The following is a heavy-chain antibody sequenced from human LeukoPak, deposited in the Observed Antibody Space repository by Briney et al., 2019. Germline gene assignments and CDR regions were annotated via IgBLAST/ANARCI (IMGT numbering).Heavy chain of an antibody. CDR1: GFTFSNYG. D-gene: IGHD2-15*01. J-gene: IGHJ5*02. V-gene: IGHV3-30*18. Sequence: GGSLTLSCATSGFTFSNYGMHWVRQALGKGLEWVAVISSDETNIRYGDSVRGRFTVSRDNAKNTVYLQMNSLGADDTAVYYCAKDPYRVVFATGNYLDPWGQGTLVTVSS. CDR2: ISSDETNI. CDR3: AKDPYRVVFATGNYLDP.